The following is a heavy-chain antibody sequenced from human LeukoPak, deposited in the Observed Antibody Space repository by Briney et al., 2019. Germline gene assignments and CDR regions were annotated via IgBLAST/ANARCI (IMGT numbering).Heavy chain of an antibody. D-gene: IGHD6-6*01. CDR2: ISGSGGST. CDR3: AKAPTSSIASRSAFDY. J-gene: IGHJ4*02. V-gene: IGHV3-23*01. CDR1: GFTFSSYA. Sequence: GGSLRLSCAASGFTFSSYAMSWVRQAPGKGLEWVSAISGSGGSTYYADSVKGRFTISRDNSKNTLCLQMNSLRAEDTAVYYCAKAPTSSIASRSAFDYWGQGTLVTVSS.